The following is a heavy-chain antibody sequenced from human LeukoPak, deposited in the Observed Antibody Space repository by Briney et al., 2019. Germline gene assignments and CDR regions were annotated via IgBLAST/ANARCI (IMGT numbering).Heavy chain of an antibody. CDR1: GFXFSGFW. V-gene: IGHV3-74*01. CDR3: ARVVSGYTDSWFDP. CDR2: ISSDGSST. Sequence: PGGSLRLSCAASGFXFSGFWIHWVRQAPGKGLVWVSRISSDGSSTSYADSVKGRSTISRDNAKHTVYLRMSSLRAEDTAVYYCARVVSGYTDSWFDPWGQGTLVTVSS. J-gene: IGHJ5*02. D-gene: IGHD3-22*01.